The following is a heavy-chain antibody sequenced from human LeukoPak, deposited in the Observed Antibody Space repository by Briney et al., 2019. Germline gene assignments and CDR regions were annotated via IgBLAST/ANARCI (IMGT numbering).Heavy chain of an antibody. CDR3: ATGRRGYAFDI. V-gene: IGHV4-59*08. CDR2: IYYSGRT. D-gene: IGHD3-16*01. J-gene: IGHJ3*02. Sequence: PSETLSLTCTVSGGSISSYYWSWIRQPPGKGLGWIGYIYYSGRTNYNPSLKSRVTISVDTSKNQFSLKLSSVTAADTAVYYCATGRRGYAFDIWGQGTMVTVSP. CDR1: GGSISSYY.